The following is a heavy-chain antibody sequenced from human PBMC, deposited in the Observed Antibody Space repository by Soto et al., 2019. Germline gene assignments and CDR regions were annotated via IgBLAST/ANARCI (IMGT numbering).Heavy chain of an antibody. CDR1: GYTFTSYD. J-gene: IGHJ4*02. CDR3: ARSVGGSNVNFDY. Sequence: QVQLVQSGAEVRTPGASVKVSCKASGYTFTSYDINWVRQATGQGPEWMGWMNPDSGNTVYVQKFQGRVTMTRNTAISTGYMELSSLRSEDTAVYYCARSVGGSNVNFDYWGQGTLVTVSS. D-gene: IGHD3-10*01. V-gene: IGHV1-8*01. CDR2: MNPDSGNT.